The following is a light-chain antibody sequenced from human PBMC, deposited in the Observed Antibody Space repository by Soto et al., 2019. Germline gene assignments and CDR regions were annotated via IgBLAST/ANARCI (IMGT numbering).Light chain of an antibody. J-gene: IGLJ3*02. Sequence: QSVLTQPPSVSAAPGQTVTISCSGSSSSIGKNYVSWYQQLPGAAPKLLIYETDRRPSGIPDRFSGSKSGTSATLGITGLQTGDEAHYYCGTWDSSLSAWVFGGGTTLTVL. CDR3: GTWDSSLSAWV. V-gene: IGLV1-51*02. CDR2: ETD. CDR1: SSSIGKNY.